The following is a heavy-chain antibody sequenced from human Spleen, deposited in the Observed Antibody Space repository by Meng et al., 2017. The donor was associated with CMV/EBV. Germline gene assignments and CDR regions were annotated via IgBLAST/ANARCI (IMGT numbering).Heavy chain of an antibody. D-gene: IGHD6-19*01. CDR1: RTFFIRHA. J-gene: IGHJ2*01. CDR3: ARGGSGWFNLWYFDL. V-gene: IGHV1-18*01. CDR2: LSTYNGNT. Sequence: ASVKVSCKAPRTFFIRHAITWIRQAPGQGLEWMGWLSTYNGNTYYAQQFQDRVTMTTDTSTSTAYMELRSLRSDDTAVYFCARGGSGWFNLWYFDLWGRGTLVTVSS.